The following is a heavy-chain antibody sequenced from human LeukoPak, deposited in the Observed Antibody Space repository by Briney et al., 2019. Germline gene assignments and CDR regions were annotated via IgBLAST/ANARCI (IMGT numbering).Heavy chain of an antibody. V-gene: IGHV4-34*01. CDR2: INHSGST. Sequence: SETLSLTCAVYGGSFSGYYWGWIRQPPGKGLEWIGEINHSGSTNYNPSLKSRVTISVDTSKNQFSLKLSSVTAADTAVYYCARVRSSWYYYYYGMDVWGQGTTVTVSS. D-gene: IGHD6-13*01. CDR1: GGSFSGYY. J-gene: IGHJ6*02. CDR3: ARVRSSWYYYYYGMDV.